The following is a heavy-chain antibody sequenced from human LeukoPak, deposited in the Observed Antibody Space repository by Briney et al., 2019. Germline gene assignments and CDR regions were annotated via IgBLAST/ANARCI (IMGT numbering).Heavy chain of an antibody. CDR1: GFTFSTYT. Sequence: GGSLRLSCAASGFTFSTYTMNWVRQAPGKGLEWVSTVSDSSDVHYSDSVKGRFTISRDNARNSLYLQMNSLRDEDTAVYCCARDGLHTAHFDYWGQGTLVTVSS. CDR2: VSDSSDV. J-gene: IGHJ4*02. V-gene: IGHV3-48*02. CDR3: ARDGLHTAHFDY. D-gene: IGHD5-18*01.